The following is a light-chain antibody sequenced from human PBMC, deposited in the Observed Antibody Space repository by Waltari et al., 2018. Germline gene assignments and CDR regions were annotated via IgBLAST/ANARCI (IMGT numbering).Light chain of an antibody. CDR1: TSDIGNYDY. CDR3: SSYAGSSTLLV. J-gene: IGLJ2*01. CDR2: EGP. Sequence: QSAPTQPASVSGSPGQSLTISCTGTTSDIGNYDYASWYQQHPGKAPKLLMYEGPNRPSGVSTRFSGSKSGTTASLTICGLQADDEAHYYCSSYAGSSTLLVFGGGTDLTVL. V-gene: IGLV2-14*01.